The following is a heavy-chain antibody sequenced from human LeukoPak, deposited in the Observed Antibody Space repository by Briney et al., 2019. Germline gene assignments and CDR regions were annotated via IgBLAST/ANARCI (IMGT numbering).Heavy chain of an antibody. CDR3: AGGPDGYNPGGFDY. D-gene: IGHD5-24*01. Sequence: SGGSLRLSCAASGFTFTSYSMSWVRQAPGKGLEWVSVIYSGGITYYADSVKGRFTISRDNSKNTLYLQMNSLRAEDTAVYYCAGGPDGYNPGGFDYWGQGTLVTVSS. J-gene: IGHJ4*02. CDR2: IYSGGIT. CDR1: GFTFTSYS. V-gene: IGHV3-53*01.